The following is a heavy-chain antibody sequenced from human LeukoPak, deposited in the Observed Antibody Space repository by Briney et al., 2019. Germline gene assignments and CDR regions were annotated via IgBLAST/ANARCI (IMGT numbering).Heavy chain of an antibody. Sequence: GGSLRLSCAASGFTLSPYWMSWVRQAPGRGLEWVANINKDGSEEYYVDSVKGRFTISRDNAKNSLCLQMNSLRAEDTAVYYCARFCGNCYYGLDVWGQGTTVTVSS. CDR1: GFTLSPYW. CDR2: INKDGSEE. V-gene: IGHV3-7*04. J-gene: IGHJ6*02. CDR3: ARFCGNCYYGLDV. D-gene: IGHD2-15*01.